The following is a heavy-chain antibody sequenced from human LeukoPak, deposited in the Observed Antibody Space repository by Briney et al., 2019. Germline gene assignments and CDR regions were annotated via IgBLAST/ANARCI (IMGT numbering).Heavy chain of an antibody. V-gene: IGHV3-23*01. CDR3: AKGIRTSCYSSLSY. J-gene: IGHJ4*02. CDR2: TSGSGDTT. D-gene: IGHD2-2*02. CDR1: GFTFSNYA. Sequence: GGSLRLSCAASGFTFSNYAMTWVRQAPGKGLDWVSGTSGSGDTTFYADSVKGRFTISRDNSKNTLYLQMNSLGAEDTAIYYCAKGIRTSCYSSLSYWGQGILVTVSS.